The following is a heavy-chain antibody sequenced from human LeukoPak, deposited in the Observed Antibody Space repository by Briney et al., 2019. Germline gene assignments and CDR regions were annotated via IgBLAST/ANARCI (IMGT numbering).Heavy chain of an antibody. CDR3: ARGGYQLLWY. CDR2: ISGSGGST. J-gene: IGHJ4*02. V-gene: IGHV3-23*01. CDR1: GFTFSSYA. D-gene: IGHD2-2*01. Sequence: PGGSLRLCCAASGFTFSSYAMSWVRQAPGKGLEWVSAISGSGGSTYYVDSVKGRFTISRDNSKNTLYLQMNSLRAEDTAVYYCARGGYQLLWYWGQGTLVTVSS.